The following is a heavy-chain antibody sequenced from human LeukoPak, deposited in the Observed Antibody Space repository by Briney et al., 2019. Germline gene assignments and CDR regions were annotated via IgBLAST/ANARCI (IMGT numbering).Heavy chain of an antibody. V-gene: IGHV1-2*02. CDR1: GYTLTGYY. Sequence: GASVKVSCKASGYTLTGYYMHWVRQAPGQGLEWMGWINPNSGGTNYAQKFQGRVTMTRDTSNSTAYMELSRLRSDDTAVYYCARDAGYSGYDYWGQGTLVTVSS. J-gene: IGHJ4*02. CDR3: ARDAGYSGYDY. D-gene: IGHD5-12*01. CDR2: INPNSGGT.